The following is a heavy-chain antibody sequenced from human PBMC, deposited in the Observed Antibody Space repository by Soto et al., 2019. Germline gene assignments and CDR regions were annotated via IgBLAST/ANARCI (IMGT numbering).Heavy chain of an antibody. J-gene: IGHJ4*02. CDR1: GFTFSNAW. CDR3: TTERLLWFGELSTFTIN. V-gene: IGHV3-15*01. D-gene: IGHD3-10*01. Sequence: EVQLVESGGGLVKPGGSLRLSCAASGFTFSNAWMSWVRQAPGKGLEWVGRIKSKTDGGTTDYAAPVKGRFTISRDDSKNTLYLQMNSLKTEDTAVYYCTTERLLWFGELSTFTINWGQGTLVTVSS. CDR2: IKSKTDGGTT.